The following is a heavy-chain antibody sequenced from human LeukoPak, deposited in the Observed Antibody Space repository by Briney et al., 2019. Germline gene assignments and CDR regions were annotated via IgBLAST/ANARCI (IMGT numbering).Heavy chain of an antibody. J-gene: IGHJ5*02. V-gene: IGHV1-2*02. D-gene: IGHD2-2*01. Sequence: ASVKVSCKVSGYTLTELSMHWVRQAPGKGLEWMGWINPKSGGTNYAQKFQGRVTMTRDTSIHTAYMELSRLRSDDTAVYYCAREEYGFDPWGQGTLVTVSS. CDR2: INPKSGGT. CDR3: AREEYGFDP. CDR1: GYTLTELS.